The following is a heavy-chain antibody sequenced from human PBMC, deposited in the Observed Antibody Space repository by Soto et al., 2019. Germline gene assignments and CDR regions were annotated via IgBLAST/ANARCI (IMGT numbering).Heavy chain of an antibody. CDR2: IYSGGDT. CDR1: GVTVSNNY. CDR3: ARDPPGIAAGGAGA. J-gene: IGHJ5*02. Sequence: EVQLVESGGGLILPGGSLRLSCAASGVTVSNNYMRWVRQAPGKGLEWVSLIYSGGDTHYADSVKGRFTISRDSSKNTVYLQMNSLRDEDTAVYYCARDPPGIAAGGAGAWGQGTLVTVSS. V-gene: IGHV3-53*01. D-gene: IGHD6-13*01.